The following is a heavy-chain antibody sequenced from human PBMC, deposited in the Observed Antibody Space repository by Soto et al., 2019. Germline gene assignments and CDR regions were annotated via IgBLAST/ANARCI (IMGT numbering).Heavy chain of an antibody. CDR3: ARAPVGLDTISYFDY. CDR2: IYHSGST. CDR1: GYSISSGYY. Sequence: SETLALTCAVSGYSISSGYYWGWIRQPPGKGLEWIGSIYHSGSTYYRPSLESRMHMSLDATRNHYSLRLTSVTAADTAVYFCARAPVGLDTISYFDYWGQGKLVTVS. V-gene: IGHV4-38-2*01. J-gene: IGHJ4*02. D-gene: IGHD3-3*01.